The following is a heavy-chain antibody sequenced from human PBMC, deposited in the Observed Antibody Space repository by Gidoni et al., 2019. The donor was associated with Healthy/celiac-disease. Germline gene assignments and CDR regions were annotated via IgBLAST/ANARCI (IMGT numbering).Heavy chain of an antibody. J-gene: IGHJ2*01. CDR1: GFPFRSYC. Sequence: EVQLVESGGCLVKPGGSLRLSCAASGFPFRSYCMTWARQAPGKGLEWVSAISSSSSYIDYADSVKGRFTISRDNAKNSLYLQMNSLRAEDTAVYYCERDKRLSEAEYYYDSSDWYFDLWGRGILVTVSS. V-gene: IGHV3-21*01. CDR2: ISSSSSYI. CDR3: ERDKRLSEAEYYYDSSDWYFDL. D-gene: IGHD3-22*01.